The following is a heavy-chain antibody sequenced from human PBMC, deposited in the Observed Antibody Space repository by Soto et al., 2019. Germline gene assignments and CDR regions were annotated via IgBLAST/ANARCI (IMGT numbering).Heavy chain of an antibody. CDR1: GFTFSSYW. J-gene: IGHJ4*02. CDR3: ARGDGDYYDGNGYLGRL. V-gene: IGHV3-74*01. D-gene: IGHD3-22*01. Sequence: EVQLVESGGGIVQPGGSLRLSCAASGFTFSSYWMHWVRQAPGKGLVWVSRINSDGSRTSYADSAKGRFTISRDNAKNTVYLQSNSLRAEDTAVYYWARGDGDYYDGNGYLGRLWGQGTLVTVSS. CDR2: INSDGSRT.